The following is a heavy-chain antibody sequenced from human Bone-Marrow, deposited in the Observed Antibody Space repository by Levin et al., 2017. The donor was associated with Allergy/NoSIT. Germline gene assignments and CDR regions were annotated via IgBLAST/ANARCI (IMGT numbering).Heavy chain of an antibody. V-gene: IGHV3-74*01. D-gene: IGHD1-14*01. CDR1: GFTFRDYW. J-gene: IGHJ4*02. CDR3: ARDARYTIDQ. CDR2: LNSDGSST. Sequence: PGGSLRLSCAASGFTFRDYWMHWVRQAPGKGLVWVARLNSDGSSTSYADSVKGRITISRDNAKNTLYLQVNSLRDEDTAVYYCARDARYTIDQWGQGTLVTVSS.